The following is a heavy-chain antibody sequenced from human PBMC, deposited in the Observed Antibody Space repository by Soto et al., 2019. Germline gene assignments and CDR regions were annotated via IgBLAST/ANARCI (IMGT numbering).Heavy chain of an antibody. D-gene: IGHD5-18*01. Sequence: SETLSLTCTVSGDSITSCDYYWFWIRQPPGKGLEWIGYMFYSGSTYYNPSLMSRVTISVDASRNQFSLKLTSVTAADAAVYYCARRGYTYAFDYWGQGTPVTVSS. CDR1: GDSITSCDYY. CDR3: ARRGYTYAFDY. V-gene: IGHV4-30-4*01. CDR2: MFYSGST. J-gene: IGHJ4*02.